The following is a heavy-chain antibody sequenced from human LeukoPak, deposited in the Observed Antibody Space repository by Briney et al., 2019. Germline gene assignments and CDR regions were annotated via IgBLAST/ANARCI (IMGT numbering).Heavy chain of an antibody. CDR2: INPSGGST. D-gene: IGHD2-2*01. CDR1: GYTFASFY. CDR3: ARDGGYCGSSSCYAFY. Sequence: ASVKVSCKASGYTFASFYMHWVRQAPGQGLEWMGIINPSGGSTTYAQKFQGRVTMTRDTSTSTVYMELSSLRSEDTGVYYCARDGGYCGSSSCYAFYWGRGTLVTVSS. J-gene: IGHJ4*02. V-gene: IGHV1-46*01.